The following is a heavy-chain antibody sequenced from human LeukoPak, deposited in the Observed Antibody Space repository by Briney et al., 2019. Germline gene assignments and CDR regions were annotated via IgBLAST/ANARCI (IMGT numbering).Heavy chain of an antibody. Sequence: PSETLSLTCTVSGGSISSYYWSWIRQPPGKGLEWIVYIYYSGSTNYNPSLKSRVTISVDTSKNQFSLKLSSVTAADTAVYYCARAGGGSGCYEDYYYMDVWGKGTTVTVSS. CDR1: GGSISSYY. V-gene: IGHV4-59*01. CDR3: ARAGGGSGCYEDYYYMDV. CDR2: IYYSGST. D-gene: IGHD6-19*01. J-gene: IGHJ6*03.